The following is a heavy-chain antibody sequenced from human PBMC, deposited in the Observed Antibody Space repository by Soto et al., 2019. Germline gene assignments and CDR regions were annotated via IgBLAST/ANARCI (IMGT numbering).Heavy chain of an antibody. CDR2: ISSSSSYI. V-gene: IGHV3-21*01. CDR3: ARAVDWGGWILAKDGCYMDV. D-gene: IGHD3-16*01. CDR1: GFTFSSYS. J-gene: IGHJ6*03. Sequence: GGSLRLSCAASGFTFSSYSMNWVRQAPGKGLEWVSSISSSSSYIYYADSVKGRFTISRDNAKNSLYLQMNSLRAEDTAVYYCARAVDWGGWILAKDGCYMDVWGKGTTVTVSS.